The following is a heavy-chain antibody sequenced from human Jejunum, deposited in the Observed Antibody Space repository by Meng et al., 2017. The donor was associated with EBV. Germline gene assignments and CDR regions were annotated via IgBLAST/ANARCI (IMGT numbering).Heavy chain of an antibody. D-gene: IGHD1/OR15-1a*01. CDR3: VRGPWNN. CDR2: IYTDGST. Sequence: EVQGLESGVGWIHPGGFLRLSCAASGFIVSGHYMSWVRQAPGKGLEWVSVIYTDGSTYYADSVKGRFTISRDNSKNTLFIQMNNLRVDDTAVYYCVRGPWNNWGQGTLVTVSS. J-gene: IGHJ4*02. V-gene: IGHV3-53*01. CDR1: GFIVSGHY.